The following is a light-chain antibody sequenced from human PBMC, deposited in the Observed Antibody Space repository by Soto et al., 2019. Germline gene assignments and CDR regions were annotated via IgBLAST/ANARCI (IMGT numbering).Light chain of an antibody. CDR1: QSVSSSW. CDR3: QQYGSSPWT. CDR2: GAS. Sequence: EIVLTQSPGTLSFSPGERAPLSCRASQSVSSSWLAWYQQKPGQAPRLLIYGASSRATGIPDRVSGSGSGTDFTLTISRLEPEDFAVYYCQQYGSSPWTFGQGTKVDI. J-gene: IGKJ1*01. V-gene: IGKV3-20*01.